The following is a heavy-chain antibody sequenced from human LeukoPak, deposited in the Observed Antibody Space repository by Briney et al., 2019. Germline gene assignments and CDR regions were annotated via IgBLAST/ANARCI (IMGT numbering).Heavy chain of an antibody. CDR2: IYTSGST. CDR1: GGSISSGSYY. Sequence: SQTLSLTCTVSGGSISSGSYYWSWIRQPAGKGLEWIGRIYTSGSTNYNPSLKSRVTISVDTSKNQFSLKLSSVTAADTAVYYCARGSDFWSGYLEDYWGQGTLVTVSS. D-gene: IGHD3-3*01. J-gene: IGHJ4*02. V-gene: IGHV4-61*02. CDR3: ARGSDFWSGYLEDY.